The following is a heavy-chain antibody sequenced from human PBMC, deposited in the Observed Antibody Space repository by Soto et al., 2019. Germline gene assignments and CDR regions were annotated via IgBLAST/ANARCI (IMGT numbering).Heavy chain of an antibody. J-gene: IGHJ6*02. CDR3: ARLARASRRGYYGMDV. D-gene: IGHD3-16*01. V-gene: IGHV5-10-1*01. Sequence: EVQLVQSGAEVKKPGESLRISCKGSGYSFTSYWITWVRQMPGKGLEWMGRIDPSDSYTNYSSSFQGHVTISADKSISTAYLQWSSLKASDTAMYYCARLARASRRGYYGMDVWGHGTTVTVSS. CDR1: GYSFTSYW. CDR2: IDPSDSYT.